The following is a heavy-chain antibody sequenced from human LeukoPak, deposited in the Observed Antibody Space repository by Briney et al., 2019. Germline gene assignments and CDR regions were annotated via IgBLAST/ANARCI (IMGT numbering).Heavy chain of an antibody. D-gene: IGHD3-10*01. J-gene: IGHJ3*02. CDR2: LIPILGIA. Sequence: ASVKVSCKASGGTFSSYAISWVRQAPGQGLEWMGRLIPILGIANYAQKFQGRVTITADKSTSTAYMELSSLRSEDTAVYYCARETSREVRGVMRPYDAFDIWGQGTMVTVSS. CDR1: GGTFSSYA. V-gene: IGHV1-69*04. CDR3: ARETSREVRGVMRPYDAFDI.